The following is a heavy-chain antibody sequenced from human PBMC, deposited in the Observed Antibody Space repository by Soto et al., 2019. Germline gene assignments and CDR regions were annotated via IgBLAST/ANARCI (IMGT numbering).Heavy chain of an antibody. CDR3: AKDVTMVRGVIGYWDAFDI. Sequence: EVQLVESGGGLVQPGRSLRLSCAASGFTFDDYAMHWVRQAPGKGLEWVSGISWNSGSIGYADSVKGRFTISRDNAKNSLYLQMNSLRAEDTALYYCAKDVTMVRGVIGYWDAFDIWGQGTMVTVSS. D-gene: IGHD3-10*01. J-gene: IGHJ3*02. CDR1: GFTFDDYA. CDR2: ISWNSGSI. V-gene: IGHV3-9*01.